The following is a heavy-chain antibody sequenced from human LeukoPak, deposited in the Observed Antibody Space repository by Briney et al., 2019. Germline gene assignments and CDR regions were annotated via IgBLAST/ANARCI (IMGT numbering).Heavy chain of an antibody. CDR3: ARDGYGSGSSYYYYYYYYMDV. J-gene: IGHJ6*03. V-gene: IGHV4-4*07. CDR2: IYTSGST. CDR1: GGSISSYY. Sequence: PSETLSLTCTVSGGSISSYYWSWIRQPAGKGLEWIGRIYTSGSTNYNPSLKSRVTMSVDTSKNQFSLKLSSVTAADTAVYYCARDGYGSGSSYYYYYYYYMDVWGKGTTVTISS. D-gene: IGHD3-10*01.